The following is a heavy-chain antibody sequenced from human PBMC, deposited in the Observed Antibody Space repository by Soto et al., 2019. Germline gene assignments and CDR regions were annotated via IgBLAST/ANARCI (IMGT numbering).Heavy chain of an antibody. CDR1: GGSFSGYY. Sequence: PSETLSLTCAVYGGSFSGYYWSWIRQPPGKGLEWIGEINHSRSTNYNPSLKSRVTISVDTSKNQFSLKLSSVTAADTAVYYCARFSQGRWLQLNPSAVDYWGQGTLVTVSS. CDR2: INHSRST. D-gene: IGHD5-12*01. J-gene: IGHJ4*02. CDR3: ARFSQGRWLQLNPSAVDY. V-gene: IGHV4-34*01.